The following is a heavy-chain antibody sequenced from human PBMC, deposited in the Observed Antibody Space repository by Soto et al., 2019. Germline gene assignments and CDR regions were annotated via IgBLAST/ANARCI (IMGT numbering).Heavy chain of an antibody. D-gene: IGHD6-13*01. CDR1: GYTFTSYH. Sequence: GASVKVSCKASGYTFTSYHISWVRQAPGQGLEWMGWISAYNGNTNYAQKLQGRVTMTTDKSKNQFSLKLSSVTAADTAVYYCARVLGGSWSPVDYWGQGTLVTVSS. J-gene: IGHJ4*02. V-gene: IGHV1-18*01. CDR3: ARVLGGSWSPVDY. CDR2: ISAYNGNT.